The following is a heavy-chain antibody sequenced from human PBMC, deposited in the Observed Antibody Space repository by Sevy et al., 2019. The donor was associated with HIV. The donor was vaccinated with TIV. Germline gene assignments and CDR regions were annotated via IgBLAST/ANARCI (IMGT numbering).Heavy chain of an antibody. V-gene: IGHV3-48*02. D-gene: IGHD3-22*01. CDR2: ISSSSSTI. Sequence: GGSLRLSCAASGFTFSSYSMNWVRQAPGKGLEWVSYISSSSSTIYYADSVKGRFTISRDNAKNSLYLQMNSLRDEDTAAYYCASDLLPSYDSSGYCDYWGQGTLVTVSS. J-gene: IGHJ4*02. CDR1: GFTFSSYS. CDR3: ASDLLPSYDSSGYCDY.